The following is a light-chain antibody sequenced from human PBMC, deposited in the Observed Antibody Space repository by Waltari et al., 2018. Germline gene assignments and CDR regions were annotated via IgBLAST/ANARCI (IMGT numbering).Light chain of an antibody. V-gene: IGKV4-1*01. CDR3: HQCYAIPLT. Sequence: CKFSQSVLSSSDNNNYLVWYQEKPGQPPKLLISWASTRESGVPDRFSGSGSGTDFTLTISSLQAEDVAVYYCHQCYAIPLTFGGGSKVEIK. CDR2: WAS. J-gene: IGKJ4*01. CDR1: QSVLSSSDNNNY.